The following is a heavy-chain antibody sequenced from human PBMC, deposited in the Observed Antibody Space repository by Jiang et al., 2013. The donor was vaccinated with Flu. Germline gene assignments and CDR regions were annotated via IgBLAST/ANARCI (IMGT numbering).Heavy chain of an antibody. V-gene: IGHV4-39*07. Sequence: GSGLVKPSETLSLTCTVSGGSITSRIYYWGWIRQPPGKELEWIGNIYYSGTTHYNPSLQSRVTISVDTSKNQFSLKVNSVTAADTAVYYCARRKAVTGTTEYYFDYWGQGILVTVSS. CDR2: IYYSGTT. CDR1: GGSITSRIYY. CDR3: ARRKAVTGTTEYYFDY. D-gene: IGHD6-19*01. J-gene: IGHJ4*02.